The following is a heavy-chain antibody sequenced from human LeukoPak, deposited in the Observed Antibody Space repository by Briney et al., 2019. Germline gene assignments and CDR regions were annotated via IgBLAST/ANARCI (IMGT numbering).Heavy chain of an antibody. CDR3: APLAANIFDY. V-gene: IGHV3-23*01. J-gene: IGHJ4*02. CDR1: GFTFSSYA. CDR2: ISGSGGNT. D-gene: IGHD6-25*01. Sequence: GGSLRLSCAASGFTFSSYAMSWVRQAPGKGLEWVSAISGSGGNTYYADSVRGRFTTSRDNSKRTVYLQMNSLRVEDTAVYYCAPLAANIFDYWGQGTLVTASS.